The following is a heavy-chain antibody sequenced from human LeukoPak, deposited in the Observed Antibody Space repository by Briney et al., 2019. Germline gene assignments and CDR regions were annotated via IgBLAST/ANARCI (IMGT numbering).Heavy chain of an antibody. J-gene: IGHJ4*02. CDR3: SGRSGFSSIY. CDR2: ISPDGGAE. V-gene: IGHV3-7*01. Sequence: GGSLRLSCEASGFTFNTHWMNWVRHAPGKGLEWMVNISPDGGAEVYVDSVKGRFTISRDNAKNSVYLQMNNVRAEDTGVYYCSGRSGFSSIYWGQGILVTVSS. D-gene: IGHD2-2*01. CDR1: GFTFNTHW.